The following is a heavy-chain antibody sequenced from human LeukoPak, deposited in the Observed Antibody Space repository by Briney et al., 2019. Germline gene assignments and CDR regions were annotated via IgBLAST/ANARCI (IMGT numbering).Heavy chain of an antibody. Sequence: PGGSLRLSCAASGFTFSRYWMHWVRQAPGKGLEWVPGISWNSGSIGYADSVKGRFTISRDNAKNSLYLQMNSLRAEDMALYYCAKGYSSGWGPFDYWGQGTLVTVSS. J-gene: IGHJ4*02. CDR1: GFTFSRYW. CDR3: AKGYSSGWGPFDY. V-gene: IGHV3-9*03. CDR2: ISWNSGSI. D-gene: IGHD6-19*01.